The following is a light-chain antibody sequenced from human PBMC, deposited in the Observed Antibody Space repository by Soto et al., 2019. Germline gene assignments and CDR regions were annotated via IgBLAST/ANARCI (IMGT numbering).Light chain of an antibody. CDR2: RNN. CDR3: ASWDDSLSGVA. Sequence: STSNLGSNFIYWYQQLPGAAPKLLISRNNQRPSGVPDRFSGSKSGTSASLAISGLRSEDEDVYHCASWDDSLSGVAFGGVTEFTVL. J-gene: IGLJ3*02. CDR1: TSNLGSNF. V-gene: IGLV1-47*01.